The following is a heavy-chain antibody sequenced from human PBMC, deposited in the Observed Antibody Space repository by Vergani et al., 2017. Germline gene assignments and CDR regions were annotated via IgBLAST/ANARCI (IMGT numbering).Heavy chain of an antibody. V-gene: IGHV1-18*01. CDR3: ARDHCTNGVCFEGYYYGMDV. J-gene: IGHJ6*02. CDR2: ISAYNGNT. CDR1: LYPFTRSR. Sequence: QVQLVQSGAEVNTPPPXLPLSXPPXLYPFTRSRLRWVRQAPSHPLEWMCWISAYNGNTNYAQKLQGRVTMTTDTSTSTAYMELRSLRSDDTAVYYCARDHCTNGVCFEGYYYGMDVWGQGTTVTVSS. D-gene: IGHD2-8*01.